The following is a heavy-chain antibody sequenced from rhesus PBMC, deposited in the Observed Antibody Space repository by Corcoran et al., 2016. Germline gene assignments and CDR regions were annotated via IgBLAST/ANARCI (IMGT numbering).Heavy chain of an antibody. CDR3: ARVTIFGLVVNWYFDL. Sequence: QVQLQESGPGLVKPSETQSLTCAVSGCSISGGYGWSWIRQPPGKGLEWIGHIFGSIGSTYYNPSLRSRVTISRGTSKNRFSLKLSSVTAADTAVYYCARVTIFGLVVNWYFDLWGPGTPITISS. V-gene: IGHV4-127*01. CDR2: IFGSIGST. J-gene: IGHJ2*01. CDR1: GCSISGGYG. D-gene: IGHD3-3*01.